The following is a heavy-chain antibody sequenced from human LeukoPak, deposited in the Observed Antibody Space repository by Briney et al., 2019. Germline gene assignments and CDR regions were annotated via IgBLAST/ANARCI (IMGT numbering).Heavy chain of an antibody. CDR1: GGSISSHY. CDR2: IYYSGST. D-gene: IGHD3-3*01. Sequence: SETLSLTCTVSGGSISSHYWSWIRQPPGKGLEWIGYIYYSGSTNYNPSLKSRVTISVDTSKNQFSLKLSSVTAADTAVYYCARGQIPGLYYDFWSGYFLRDYYYYYMDVWGKETTVTVSS. J-gene: IGHJ6*03. V-gene: IGHV4-59*11. CDR3: ARGQIPGLYYDFWSGYFLRDYYYYYMDV.